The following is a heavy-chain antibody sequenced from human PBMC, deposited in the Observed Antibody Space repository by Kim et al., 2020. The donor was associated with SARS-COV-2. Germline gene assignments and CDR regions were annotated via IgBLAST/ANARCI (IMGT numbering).Heavy chain of an antibody. Sequence: SETLSLTCTVSGGSISSYYWSWIRQPPGKGLEWIGYIYYSGSTNYNPSPKSRVTISVDTSKNQFSLKLSSVTAADTAVYYCARTNYYDSSGAFDYWGQGTLVTVSS. CDR1: GGSISSYY. J-gene: IGHJ4*02. V-gene: IGHV4-59*01. D-gene: IGHD3-22*01. CDR3: ARTNYYDSSGAFDY. CDR2: IYYSGST.